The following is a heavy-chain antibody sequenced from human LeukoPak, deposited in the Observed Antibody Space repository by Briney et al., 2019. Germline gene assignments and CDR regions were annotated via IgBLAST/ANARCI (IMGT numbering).Heavy chain of an antibody. CDR1: GFTFSSYG. CDR2: ISYDGSNK. CDR3: ARAPYSNYAFDY. J-gene: IGHJ4*02. Sequence: GGSLRLSCAASGFTFSSYGMHWVRQAPGKGLEWVAVISYDGSNKYYADSVKGRFTISRDNSKNTLYLQMNSLRAEDTAVYYCARAPYSNYAFDYWGQGTLVTVSS. D-gene: IGHD4-11*01. V-gene: IGHV3-30*03.